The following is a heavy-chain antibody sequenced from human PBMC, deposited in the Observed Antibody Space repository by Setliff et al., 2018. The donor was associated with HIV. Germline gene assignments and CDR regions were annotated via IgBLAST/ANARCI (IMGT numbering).Heavy chain of an antibody. J-gene: IGHJ3*02. V-gene: IGHV4-61*09. CDR2: IYTSGST. D-gene: IGHD1-1*01. CDR3: AKEGSWNDDSGAFNI. CDR1: GDSISSGSYC. Sequence: SETLSLTCTVSGDSISSGSYCWSWIRQPAGKGLEWIGHIYTSGSTNYNPSLKSRVTISVDTSKNQFSLKLSSVTAADMAVYYCAKEGSWNDDSGAFNIWGQGTMVTVSS.